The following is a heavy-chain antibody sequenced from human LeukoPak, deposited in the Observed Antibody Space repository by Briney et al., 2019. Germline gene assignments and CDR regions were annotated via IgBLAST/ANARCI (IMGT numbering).Heavy chain of an antibody. J-gene: IGHJ5*02. D-gene: IGHD3-10*01. CDR3: ARASPNSGSYYRLHSWFDP. Sequence: ASVKVSCKASGYTFTDYYMHWVRQAPGQGLEWMGRINPNSGGTNYAQKFQGRVTMTRDTSISTAYMELSSLRSDDTAFYYCARASPNSGSYYRLHSWFDPWGQGALVTVSS. V-gene: IGHV1-2*06. CDR1: GYTFTDYY. CDR2: INPNSGGT.